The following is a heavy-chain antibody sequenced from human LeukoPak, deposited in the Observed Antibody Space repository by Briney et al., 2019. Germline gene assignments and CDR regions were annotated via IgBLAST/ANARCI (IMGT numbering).Heavy chain of an antibody. D-gene: IGHD3-3*01. V-gene: IGHV1-69*05. Sequence: ASVKVSCKASGGTFSSYAISWVRQAPGQGLEWMGRIIPIFGTANYAQKFQGRVTITTDESTSTAYMELSSLRSEDTAVYYCARDGDFWSGYRGDYWGQGTLVTVSS. CDR2: IIPIFGTA. CDR1: GGTFSSYA. J-gene: IGHJ4*02. CDR3: ARDGDFWSGYRGDY.